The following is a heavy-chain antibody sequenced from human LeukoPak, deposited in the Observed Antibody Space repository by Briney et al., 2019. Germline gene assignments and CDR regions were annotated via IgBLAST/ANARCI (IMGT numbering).Heavy chain of an antibody. V-gene: IGHV4-39*07. CDR1: GGSVSSGSYY. CDR3: ARSGGDYGFDY. CDR2: INHSGST. D-gene: IGHD4-17*01. Sequence: PSETLSLTCTVSGGSVSSGSYYWSWIRQPPGKGLEWIGEINHSGSTNYNPSLKSRVTISVDTSKNQFSLKLSSVTAADTAVYYCARSGGDYGFDYWGQGTLVTVSS. J-gene: IGHJ4*02.